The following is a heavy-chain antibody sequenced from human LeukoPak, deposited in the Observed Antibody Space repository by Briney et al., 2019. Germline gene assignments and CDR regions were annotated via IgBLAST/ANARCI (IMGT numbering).Heavy chain of an antibody. Sequence: SETLSLTCTVSGGSISSSSYYWGWIRQPPGTGLEWIGSIYYSGSTYYNPSLKSRVTISVDTSKNQFSLKLSSVTAADTAVYYCARQGGYYDSSGHPQDRAFDIWGQGTMVTVSS. CDR2: IYYSGST. CDR3: ARQGGYYDSSGHPQDRAFDI. CDR1: GGSISSSSYY. V-gene: IGHV4-39*01. J-gene: IGHJ3*02. D-gene: IGHD3-22*01.